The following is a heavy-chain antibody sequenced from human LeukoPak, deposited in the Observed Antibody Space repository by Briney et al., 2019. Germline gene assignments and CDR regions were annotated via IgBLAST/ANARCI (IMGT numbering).Heavy chain of an antibody. D-gene: IGHD3-22*01. Sequence: GGSLRLSCAASGFTFSSYDMHWVRQAPGKGLEWVSAIGTAGDTYYPGSVKGRFTISRENAKNSLYLQMNSLRAGDTAAYYCARARYYYLSGALRDAFDIWGQGTMVTVSS. CDR2: IGTAGDT. CDR1: GFTFSSYD. CDR3: ARARYYYLSGALRDAFDI. V-gene: IGHV3-13*01. J-gene: IGHJ3*02.